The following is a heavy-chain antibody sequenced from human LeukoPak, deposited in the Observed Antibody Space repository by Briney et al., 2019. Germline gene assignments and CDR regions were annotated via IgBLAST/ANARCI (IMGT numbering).Heavy chain of an antibody. V-gene: IGHV1-69*13. CDR1: GGAFRSYA. CDR2: IIPIFGTA. J-gene: IGHJ5*02. D-gene: IGHD3-10*01. Sequence: SVKVSCKASGGAFRSYAISSVRQAPGQGLEWMGGIIPIFGTANYAEKFQGRVTITADESTSTAYMELSSLRSEDTAVYYCARVGVLLWFGELLYPNWFDPWGQGTLVTVSS. CDR3: ARVGVLLWFGELLYPNWFDP.